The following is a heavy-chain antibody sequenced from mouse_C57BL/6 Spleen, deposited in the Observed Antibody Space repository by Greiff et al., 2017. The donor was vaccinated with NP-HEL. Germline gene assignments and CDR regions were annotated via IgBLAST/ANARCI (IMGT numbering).Heavy chain of an antibody. V-gene: IGHV3-6*01. D-gene: IGHD3-3*01. CDR3: ARGDLGG. J-gene: IGHJ3*01. Sequence: VQLQQSGPGLVKPSQSLSLTCSVTGYSITSGYYWNWIRQFPGNKLEWMGYISYDGSNNYNPSLKNRISITRDTSKNQFFLKLNSVTTEDTATYYCARGDLGGWGQGTLVTVSA. CDR1: GYSITSGYY. CDR2: ISYDGSN.